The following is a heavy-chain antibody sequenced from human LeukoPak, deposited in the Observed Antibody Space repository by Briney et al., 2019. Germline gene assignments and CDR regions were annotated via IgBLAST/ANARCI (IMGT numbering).Heavy chain of an antibody. CDR3: ARAAADAFDI. V-gene: IGHV3-53*01. CDR1: GFTVSSNY. CDR2: IYSGGST. Sequence: GGSLRLSCAASGFTVSSNYMSWVRQAPGKGLEWVSVIYSGGSTYNADSVKGRFTISRDNSKNTLYLQMNSLRAEDTAVYYCARAAADAFDIWGQGTMVTVSS. D-gene: IGHD6-25*01. J-gene: IGHJ3*02.